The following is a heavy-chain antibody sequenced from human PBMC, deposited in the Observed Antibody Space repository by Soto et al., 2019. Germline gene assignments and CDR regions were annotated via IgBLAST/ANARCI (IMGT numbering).Heavy chain of an antibody. V-gene: IGHV4-4*02. Sequence: SETLSLTCALSGGSVSDKRWWTWVRQTPGKGLEWIGETFRKGDTNYNAFLKGRVSISIDKSRNQVSLILTSVTAADTAVYYCASYVGTGGYVAFDIWGQGTVVTVSS. CDR3: ASYVGTGGYVAFDI. CDR1: GGSVSDKRW. CDR2: TFRKGDT. D-gene: IGHD3-16*01. J-gene: IGHJ3*02.